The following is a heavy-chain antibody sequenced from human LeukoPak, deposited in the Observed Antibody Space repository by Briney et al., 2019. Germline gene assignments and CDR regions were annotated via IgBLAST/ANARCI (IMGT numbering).Heavy chain of an antibody. J-gene: IGHJ4*02. CDR3: ARDSVTGKDY. V-gene: IGHV4-31*03. Sequence: SQTLSLTCTVSGGSISSGGYYWSWIRQHPGKGLEWIGYIYYSGSTYYNPSLESRVTISVDTSKNQFSLKLSSVTAADTAVYYCARDSVTGKDYWGQGTLVTVSS. D-gene: IGHD1-1*01. CDR2: IYYSGST. CDR1: GGSISSGGYY.